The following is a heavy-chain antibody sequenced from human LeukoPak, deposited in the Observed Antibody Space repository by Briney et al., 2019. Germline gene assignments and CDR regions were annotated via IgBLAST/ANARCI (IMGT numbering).Heavy chain of an antibody. J-gene: IGHJ4*02. CDR1: GYTFSDYY. CDR2: INLNSGGT. CDR3: VRGHSRSSSLDLGY. D-gene: IGHD6-13*01. V-gene: IGHV1-2*02. Sequence: GASVKVSCKASGYTFSDYYMHWVRQAPGQGLEWMGWINLNSGGTNSAQRFQGRVTMTRDTSISTAYMEVSRLISDDTAVYYCVRGHSRSSSLDLGYWGQGTLVTVSS.